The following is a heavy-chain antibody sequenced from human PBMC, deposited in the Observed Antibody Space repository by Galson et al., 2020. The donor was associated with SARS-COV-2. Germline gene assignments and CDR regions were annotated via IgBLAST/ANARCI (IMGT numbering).Heavy chain of an antibody. J-gene: IGHJ4*02. CDR3: ARLSSSWYEGFDS. Sequence: ASETLSLTCSASGGSISDYYWTWIRQPTGLGLEYLGYYFHSGSTNYNPSLKSRVTISVDTSKNQFSLKLRSLTAADTALYYCARLSSSWYEGFDSWGQGTLVTVSS. V-gene: IGHV4-59*01. CDR2: YFHSGST. D-gene: IGHD6-13*01. CDR1: GGSISDYY.